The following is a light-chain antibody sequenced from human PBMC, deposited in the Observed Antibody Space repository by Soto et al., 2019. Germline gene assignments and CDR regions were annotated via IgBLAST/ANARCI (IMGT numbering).Light chain of an antibody. CDR3: QQRSNWPPKWT. Sequence: DIVLTQSPATLSLSPVERATLSCRAIQSVSSSYLSWYQQKPGQAPRLLIYDASNRATGIPARFSGSGSGTDFTLTISSLEPEDFAVYYCQQRSNWPPKWTFGQGTKVDIK. CDR2: DAS. CDR1: QSVSSSY. V-gene: IGKV3-11*01. J-gene: IGKJ1*01.